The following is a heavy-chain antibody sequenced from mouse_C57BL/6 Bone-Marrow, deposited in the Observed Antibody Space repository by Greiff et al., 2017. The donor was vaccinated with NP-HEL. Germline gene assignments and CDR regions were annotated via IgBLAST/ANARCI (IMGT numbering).Heavy chain of an antibody. J-gene: IGHJ3*01. CDR3: ARDYGSSPWFAY. D-gene: IGHD1-1*01. CDR1: GYTFTSYW. Sequence: QVQLKQPGAELVMPGASVKLSCKASGYTFTSYWMHWVKQRPGQGLEWIGEIDPSDSYTNYNQKFKGKSTLTVDKSSSTAYMQLSSLTSEDSAVYYCARDYGSSPWFAYWGQGTLVTVSA. CDR2: IDPSDSYT. V-gene: IGHV1-69*01.